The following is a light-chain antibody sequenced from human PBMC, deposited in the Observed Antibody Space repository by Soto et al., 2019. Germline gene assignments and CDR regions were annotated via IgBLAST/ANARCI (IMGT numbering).Light chain of an antibody. CDR2: DAS. Sequence: EIVLTQSPATLSLSPGERAALSCRASQSVSSLLAWYQQKPGPAPRLLIYDASNRATGIPARFSGSGSGTDFTLTISSLEPEDFAVYYCHQRSYWPPSFGPGTIVDIK. J-gene: IGKJ3*01. CDR1: QSVSSL. V-gene: IGKV3-11*01. CDR3: HQRSYWPPS.